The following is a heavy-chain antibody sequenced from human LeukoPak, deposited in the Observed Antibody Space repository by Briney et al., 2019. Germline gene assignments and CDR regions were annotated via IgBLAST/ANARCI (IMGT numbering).Heavy chain of an antibody. Sequence: GASVKVSCKASGYTFTSYGISWVRQAPGQGLEWMGWISPYNGNTNYAQKLQGRVTMTTDTSTSTAYMELRSLRSDDTAVYYCARDAPRRQRYYYYGMDVWGQGTTVTVSS. CDR1: GYTFTSYG. J-gene: IGHJ6*02. D-gene: IGHD6-25*01. V-gene: IGHV1-18*01. CDR2: ISPYNGNT. CDR3: ARDAPRRQRYYYYGMDV.